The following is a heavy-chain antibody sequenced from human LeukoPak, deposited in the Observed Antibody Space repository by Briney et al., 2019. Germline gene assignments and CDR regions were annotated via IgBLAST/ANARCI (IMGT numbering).Heavy chain of an antibody. V-gene: IGHV1-69*05. D-gene: IGHD6-13*01. Sequence: SVKVSCKASGGTFSSYAISWVRQAPGQGLEWMGGIIPIFGTANYAQKFQGRVTMTRDTSTSTVYMELSGLRSEDTAVYYCARDSAPIAAAGVNWFDPWGQGTLVTVSS. J-gene: IGHJ5*02. CDR3: ARDSAPIAAAGVNWFDP. CDR1: GGTFSSYA. CDR2: IIPIFGTA.